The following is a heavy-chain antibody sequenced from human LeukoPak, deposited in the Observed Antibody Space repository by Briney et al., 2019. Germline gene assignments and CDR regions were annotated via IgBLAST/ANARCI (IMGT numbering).Heavy chain of an antibody. CDR3: ARQESIAARPGLDY. CDR1: GFTFSSYA. CDR2: ISYDGSNK. D-gene: IGHD6-6*01. Sequence: PGGSLRLSCAASGFTFSSYAMHWVRQAPGKGLEWVAVISYDGSNKYYADSVKGRFTISRDNSKNTLYLQMNSLRAEDTAVYYCARQESIAARPGLDYWGQGTLVTVSS. V-gene: IGHV3-30-3*01. J-gene: IGHJ4*02.